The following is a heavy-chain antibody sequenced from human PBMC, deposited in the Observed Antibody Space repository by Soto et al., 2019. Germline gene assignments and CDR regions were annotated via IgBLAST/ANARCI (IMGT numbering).Heavy chain of an antibody. V-gene: IGHV4-59*01. J-gene: IGHJ4*02. D-gene: IGHD1-26*01. Sequence: SGTLSPTCTVSGGSISSYYWSWIRQPPGKGLEWIGYIYYSGSTNYNPSLKSRVTISVDTSKNQFSLKLSSVTAADTAVYYCASGGSYPNDFDYWGQGTLDTVSS. CDR3: ASGGSYPNDFDY. CDR1: GGSISSYY. CDR2: IYYSGST.